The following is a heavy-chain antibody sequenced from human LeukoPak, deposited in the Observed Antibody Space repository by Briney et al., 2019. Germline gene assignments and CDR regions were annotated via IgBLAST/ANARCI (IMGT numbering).Heavy chain of an antibody. CDR2: IKQDGSEE. V-gene: IGHV3-7*01. CDR1: GFSFNRYG. D-gene: IGHD3-3*01. Sequence: PGGSLRLSCAASGFSFNRYGMHWVRQTPGKGLEWVANIKQDGSEEYYVDSVKGRFTISRDNAKSSLYLQMNSLGAEDTAVYYCARDFIVLSYSDFWRGYYAGDFWGQGTLVTVTS. CDR3: ARDFIVLSYSDFWRGYYAGDF. J-gene: IGHJ4*02.